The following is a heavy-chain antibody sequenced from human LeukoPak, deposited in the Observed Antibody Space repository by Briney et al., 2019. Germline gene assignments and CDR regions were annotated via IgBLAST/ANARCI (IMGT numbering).Heavy chain of an antibody. CDR3: ARDFGGTSTLDY. D-gene: IGHD3-16*01. CDR2: IYYSGST. CDR1: GGSISSYY. V-gene: IGHV4-59*12. Sequence: SETLSLTCTVSGGSISSYYWSWIRQPPGKGLEWIGYIYYSGSTNYSPSLKSRVTISVDTSKNQFSLKLSSVTAADTAVYYCARDFGGTSTLDYWGQGTLVTVSS. J-gene: IGHJ4*02.